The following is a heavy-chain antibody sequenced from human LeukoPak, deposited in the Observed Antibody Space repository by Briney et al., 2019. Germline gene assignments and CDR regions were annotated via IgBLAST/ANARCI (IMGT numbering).Heavy chain of an antibody. Sequence: ASVKVSCKASGYTFTGYYMHWVRQAPGQGLEWMGWINPNSGDSNYAQKLQGRVTTTRDTSVSIAYMELSRLKSDDTAVYYCARGRWFLDYWGQGTLVTVSS. J-gene: IGHJ4*02. CDR1: GYTFTGYY. CDR2: INPNSGDS. CDR3: ARGRWFLDY. D-gene: IGHD3-9*01. V-gene: IGHV1-2*02.